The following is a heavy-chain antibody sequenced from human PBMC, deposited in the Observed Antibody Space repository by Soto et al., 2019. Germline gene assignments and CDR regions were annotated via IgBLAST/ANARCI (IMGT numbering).Heavy chain of an antibody. Sequence: GGSLRLSCAASGFSFINACMNWVRQAPGKGLEWVSYISSSGAAIYYADSVKGRFTISRDNAKNSLYLQMNSLRDEDTAVYYCARESPPGPYWGQGTLVTVSS. CDR1: GFSFINAC. CDR2: ISSSGAAI. V-gene: IGHV3-48*02. J-gene: IGHJ4*02. CDR3: ARESPPGPY.